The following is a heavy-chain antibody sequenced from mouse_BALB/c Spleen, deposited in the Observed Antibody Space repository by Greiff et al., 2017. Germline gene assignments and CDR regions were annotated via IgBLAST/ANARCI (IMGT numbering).Heavy chain of an antibody. V-gene: IGHV11-2*02. CDR2: INSDGSAI. CDR1: GFTFSGFW. CDR3: MMGVDFDV. J-gene: IGHJ1*01. D-gene: IGHD1-1*02. Sequence: EVQVVESGGGLVQPGGSRGLSCEGSGFTFSGFWMSWVRQTPGKTLEWIGDINSDGSAINYAPSIKDRFTIFRDNDKSTLYLQMSNVRSEDTATYFCMMGVDFDVWGAGTTVTVSS.